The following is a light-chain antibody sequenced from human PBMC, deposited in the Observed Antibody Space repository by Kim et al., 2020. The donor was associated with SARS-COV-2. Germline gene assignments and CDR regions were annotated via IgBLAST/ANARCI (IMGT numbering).Light chain of an antibody. CDR1: SSSIGTNY. CDR3: AAWDDSLSGWV. J-gene: IGLJ3*02. V-gene: IGLV1-47*01. CDR2: RND. Sequence: ELTQPPSASGTPGQRVSISCSGSSSSIGTNYVYWYQQVPGTAPKLLIYRNDQRPSGVPDRFSGSKSGTSASLAIRGLRSEDEADYYCAAWDDSLSGWVFGGGTKVTVL.